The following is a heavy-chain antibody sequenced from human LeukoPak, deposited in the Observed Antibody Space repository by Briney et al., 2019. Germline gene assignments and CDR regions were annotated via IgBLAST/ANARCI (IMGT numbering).Heavy chain of an antibody. Sequence: PGGSLRLSCAASGFTFSGHWMSWVRQAPGKGLEWVANIKQDGSEKYYVDSVKGRFTISRDNAKNSLDLQMNSLRAEDTAVYYCARIVYGDWGQGTLVTVSS. D-gene: IGHD4-17*01. J-gene: IGHJ1*01. CDR3: ARIVYGD. V-gene: IGHV3-7*02. CDR2: IKQDGSEK. CDR1: GFTFSGHW.